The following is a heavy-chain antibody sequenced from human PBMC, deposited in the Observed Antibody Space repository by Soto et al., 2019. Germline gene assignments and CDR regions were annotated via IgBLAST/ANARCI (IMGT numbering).Heavy chain of an antibody. CDR2: IYHSGST. CDR1: GGSISSGGYS. Sequence: QLQLQESGSGLVKPSQTLSLTCAVSGGSISSGGYSWSWIRQPPGKGLEWIGYIYHSGSTYYNPSPTSRVTISVDRSKNQFSLNLRSVPAADTAVYYCARGMTTVTTYDYWGQGTLVTVSS. D-gene: IGHD4-4*01. CDR3: ARGMTTVTTYDY. V-gene: IGHV4-30-2*01. J-gene: IGHJ4*02.